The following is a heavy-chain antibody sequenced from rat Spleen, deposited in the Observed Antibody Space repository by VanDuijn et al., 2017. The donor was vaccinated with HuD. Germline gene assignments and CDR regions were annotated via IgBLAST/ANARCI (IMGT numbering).Heavy chain of an antibody. J-gene: IGHJ3*01. Sequence: EVQLVESGGGLVQPGRSLKLSCAASGFTFSDYNMAWVRQAPKKGLEWVASISYEGSSTYYGDSVKGRFTISRDNAKSTLYLQMNSLRSEDTATYYCARAYYSFAYWGQGTLVTVSS. CDR1: GFTFSDYN. CDR2: ISYEGSST. V-gene: IGHV5-22*01. D-gene: IGHD1-6*01. CDR3: ARAYYSFAY.